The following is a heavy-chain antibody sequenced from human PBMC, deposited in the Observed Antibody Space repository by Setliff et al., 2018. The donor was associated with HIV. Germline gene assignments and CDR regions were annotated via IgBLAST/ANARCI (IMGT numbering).Heavy chain of an antibody. V-gene: IGHV4-39*01. D-gene: IGHD2-2*01. J-gene: IGHJ4*01. Sequence: SETLSLTCTVSGGSISSSSYYWGWIRQPPGKGLEWIGSIYYSGSTYYNPSLKSRVTISVDTSKNQFSLKLSSVTAADTAVYYCARHHLVDPFDYWGHGTPVTVSS. CDR3: ARHHLVDPFDY. CDR1: GGSISSSSYY. CDR2: IYYSGST.